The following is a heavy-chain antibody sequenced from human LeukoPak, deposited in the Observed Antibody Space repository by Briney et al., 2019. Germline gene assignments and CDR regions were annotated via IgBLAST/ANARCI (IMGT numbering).Heavy chain of an antibody. CDR3: ARVVPAAKNYYYYYYMDV. V-gene: IGHV4-4*07. CDR1: VGSISSYY. J-gene: IGHJ6*03. D-gene: IGHD2-2*01. CDR2: IYTSGST. Sequence: PSETLALTCTVSVGSISSYYWSWIRQPAGKGLEWIGRIYTSGSTNYNPSLKSRVTMSVDTSKNQFSLKLSSVTAADTAVYYCARVVPAAKNYYYYYYMDVWGKGTTVTVSS.